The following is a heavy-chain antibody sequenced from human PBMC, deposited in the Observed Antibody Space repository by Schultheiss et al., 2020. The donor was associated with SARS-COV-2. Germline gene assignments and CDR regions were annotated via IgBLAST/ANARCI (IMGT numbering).Heavy chain of an antibody. Sequence: GGSLRLSCAASGFTFSSYAMHWVRQAPGKGLEWVAVISYDGSNKYYADSVKGRFTISRDNSKNTLYLQMNSLRAEDTAVYYCARVLGGYNYCMDVWGQGTTVTVSS. CDR3: ARVLGGYNYCMDV. D-gene: IGHD1-26*01. CDR2: ISYDGSNK. J-gene: IGHJ6*02. CDR1: GFTFSSYA. V-gene: IGHV3-30*01.